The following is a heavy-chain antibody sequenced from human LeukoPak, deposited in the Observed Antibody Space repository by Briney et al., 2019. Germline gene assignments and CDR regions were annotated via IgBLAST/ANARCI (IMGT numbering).Heavy chain of an antibody. CDR3: AKPQVTANWYYFHY. D-gene: IGHD2-21*02. J-gene: IGHJ4*02. CDR1: GFILNTYG. Sequence: GGSLRLSCAASGFILNTYGMHWVREAPRKGLEWVAVISSDGSNKFYADSVKGRFTISRDESKNTLYLQMNSLRPDDTAVYFCAKPQVTANWYYFHYWGQGTLVTVSS. CDR2: ISSDGSNK. V-gene: IGHV3-30*18.